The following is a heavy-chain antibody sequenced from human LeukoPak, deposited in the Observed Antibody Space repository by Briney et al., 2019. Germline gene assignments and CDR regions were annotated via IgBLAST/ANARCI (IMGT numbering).Heavy chain of an antibody. CDR3: VTWRPYGSGNWFDP. V-gene: IGHV1-24*01. D-gene: IGHD3-10*01. J-gene: IGHJ5*02. Sequence: ASVKVSCKVSGYTLTELSMHWVRQAPGKGLEWMGGFDPEDGETIYAQKFQGRVTMTEDTSTDTAYMELSSLRSEDAAVYYCVTWRPYGSGNWFDPWGQGTLVTVSS. CDR1: GYTLTELS. CDR2: FDPEDGET.